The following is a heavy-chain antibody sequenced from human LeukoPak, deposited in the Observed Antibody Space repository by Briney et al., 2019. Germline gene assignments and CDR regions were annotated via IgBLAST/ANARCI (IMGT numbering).Heavy chain of an antibody. D-gene: IGHD3-22*01. J-gene: IGHJ6*03. CDR2: VHYSGST. CDR1: GGSINNYY. V-gene: IGHV4-59*08. Sequence: SETLSLTCTVSGGSINNYYWSWIRQPPGKGLEWIGFVHYSGSTNYNPSLESRVTISVDTSKSQFSLKLSSVTAADTAVYYCATLNYYDSSGYYQSGYYYYYMDVWGKGTTVTVSS. CDR3: ATLNYYDSSGYYQSGYYYYYMDV.